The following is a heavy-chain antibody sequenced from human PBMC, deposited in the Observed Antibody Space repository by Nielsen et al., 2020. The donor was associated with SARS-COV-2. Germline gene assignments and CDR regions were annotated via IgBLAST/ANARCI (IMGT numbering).Heavy chain of an antibody. CDR3: ARGGGGMDV. D-gene: IGHD3-16*01. V-gene: IGHV3-53*01. J-gene: IGHJ6*02. CDR2: IYSDGST. Sequence: GESLKISCAAPGFTVSRYNMNWVRQAPGKGLEWVSIIYSDGSTYYAGPVKGRLTISRDNSKNTLYLQMNSLRAEDTAVYYCARGGGGMDVWGQGTTVTVSS. CDR1: GFTVSRYN.